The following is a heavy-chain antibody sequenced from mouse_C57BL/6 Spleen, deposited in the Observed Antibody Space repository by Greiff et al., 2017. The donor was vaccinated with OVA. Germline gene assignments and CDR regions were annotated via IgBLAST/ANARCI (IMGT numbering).Heavy chain of an antibody. D-gene: IGHD1-1*01. V-gene: IGHV5-9-1*02. J-gene: IGHJ3*01. Sequence: EVMLVESGEGLVKPGGSLKLSCAASGFTFSSYAMSWVRQTPEKRLEWVAYISSGGDYIYYADTVKGRFTISRDNARNTLYLQMSSLKSEDTAMYYCTLYYGSSPFAYWGQGTLVTVSA. CDR1: GFTFSSYA. CDR3: TLYYGSSPFAY. CDR2: ISSGGDYI.